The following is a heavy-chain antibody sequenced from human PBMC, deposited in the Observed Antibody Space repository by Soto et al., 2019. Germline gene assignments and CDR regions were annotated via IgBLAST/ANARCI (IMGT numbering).Heavy chain of an antibody. D-gene: IGHD2-2*01. Sequence: GGSLRLSCAASGFTFSSYGMHWVRQAPGKGLEWVAVIWYDGSNKYYADSVKGRFTISRDNSKNTLYLQMNSLRAEDTAVYYCARDLRDIVVVPAGLDYWGQGTLVTVSS. V-gene: IGHV3-33*01. CDR1: GFTFSSYG. CDR2: IWYDGSNK. J-gene: IGHJ4*02. CDR3: ARDLRDIVVVPAGLDY.